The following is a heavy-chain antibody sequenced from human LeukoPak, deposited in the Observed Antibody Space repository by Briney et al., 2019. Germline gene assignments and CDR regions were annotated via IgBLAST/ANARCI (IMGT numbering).Heavy chain of an antibody. V-gene: IGHV1-2*06. CDR3: ARASMYYYGMDV. CDR2: INPNNGGT. CDR1: GYTFTDYY. J-gene: IGHJ6*02. Sequence: ASVKVSCKASGYTFTDYYMHWVRQAPGQGLEWMGRINPNNGGTNYAQKFQGRVTITADESTSTAYMELSSLRSEDTAVYYCARASMYYYGMDVWGQGTTVTVSS.